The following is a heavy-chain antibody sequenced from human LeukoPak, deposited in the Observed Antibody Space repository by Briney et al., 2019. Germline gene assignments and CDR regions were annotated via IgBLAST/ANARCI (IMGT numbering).Heavy chain of an antibody. CDR3: ARRGSRDGYNFWFDP. Sequence: GESLKISCKGSGYSFTSYWIGWVRQMPGKGLEWMGIIYPGDSDTRYSPSFQGQVTISADKSINTAYLQWSSLKASDTAMYYCARRGSRDGYNFWFDPWGQGTLVTVSS. J-gene: IGHJ5*02. CDR2: IYPGDSDT. V-gene: IGHV5-51*01. D-gene: IGHD5-24*01. CDR1: GYSFTSYW.